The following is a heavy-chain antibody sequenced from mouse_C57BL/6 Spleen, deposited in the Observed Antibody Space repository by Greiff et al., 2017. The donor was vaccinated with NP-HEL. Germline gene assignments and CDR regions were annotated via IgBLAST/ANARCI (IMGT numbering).Heavy chain of an antibody. D-gene: IGHD2-5*01. CDR2: IRNKANGYTT. Sequence: EVQGVESGGGLVQPGGSLSLSCAASGFTFTDYYMSWVRQPPGKALEWLGFIRNKANGYTTEYSASVKGRFTISRDNSQSILYLQMNALRAEDSATYYCARSFGGSYYSNYVYAMDYWGQGTSVTVSS. J-gene: IGHJ4*01. CDR1: GFTFTDYY. V-gene: IGHV7-3*01. CDR3: ARSFGGSYYSNYVYAMDY.